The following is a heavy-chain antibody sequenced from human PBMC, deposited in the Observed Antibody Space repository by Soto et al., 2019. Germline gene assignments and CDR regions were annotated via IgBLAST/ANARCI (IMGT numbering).Heavy chain of an antibody. CDR1: GGTFSSYA. CDR2: IIPIFGTA. V-gene: IGHV1-69*06. J-gene: IGHJ4*02. Sequence: EASVKVSCKASGGTFSSYAISWVRQAPGQGLEWMGGIIPIFGTANYAQKFQGRVTITADKSTSTAYMELSSLRSEDTAVYYCARDYYDSSGYYYPGHYFDYWGQGTLVTVSS. D-gene: IGHD3-22*01. CDR3: ARDYYDSSGYYYPGHYFDY.